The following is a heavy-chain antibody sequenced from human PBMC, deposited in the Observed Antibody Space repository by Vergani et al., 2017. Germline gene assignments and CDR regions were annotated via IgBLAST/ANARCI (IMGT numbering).Heavy chain of an antibody. J-gene: IGHJ6*02. CDR3: ASLLVVPAADYYGMDV. V-gene: IGHV4-39*01. D-gene: IGHD2-2*01. Sequence: QLQLQESGPGLVKPSETLSLTCTVSGGSISSSSYYWGWLRQPPGKGLEWIGSIYYSGSTYYNPSLKSRVTISVDTSKNQFSLKLSSVTAADTAVYYCASLLVVPAADYYGMDVWGQGTTVTVSS. CDR2: IYYSGST. CDR1: GGSISSSSYY.